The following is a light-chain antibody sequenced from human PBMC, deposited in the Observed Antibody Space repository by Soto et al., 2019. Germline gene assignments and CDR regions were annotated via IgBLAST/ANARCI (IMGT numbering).Light chain of an antibody. V-gene: IGKV1-39*01. Sequence: TQSPSFPSSFFGDRGTLPFPARQGHSRHLNWYQQKAGRAPRLLIYGASNLQSGVPSRFSGSGSGTEFTLTISSLLPEDFATYYCQQGYSTPVTFGQGTR. CDR3: QQGYSTPVT. CDR2: GAS. CDR1: QGHSRH. J-gene: IGKJ5*01.